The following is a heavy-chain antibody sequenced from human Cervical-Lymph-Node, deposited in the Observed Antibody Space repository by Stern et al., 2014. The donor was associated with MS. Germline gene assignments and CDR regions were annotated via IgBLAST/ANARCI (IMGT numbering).Heavy chain of an antibody. V-gene: IGHV2-5*02. CDR3: AHSRVKYCRGGTCYSSLFDY. CDR1: GFSVATAGVG. CDR2: NYWGGET. Sequence: QITLKESGPTLVKPTQTVTLTCTLSGFSVATAGVGVGWIRQPPGKALEWLALNYWGGETIDSPSLKKMLHIIQDTSKNQVVLTMTNVDPVDTATYYCAHSRVKYCRGGTCYSSLFDYWGQGTLVTVSS. D-gene: IGHD2-15*01. J-gene: IGHJ4*02.